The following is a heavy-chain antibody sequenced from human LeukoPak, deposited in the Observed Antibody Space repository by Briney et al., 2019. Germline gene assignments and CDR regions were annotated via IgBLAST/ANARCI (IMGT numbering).Heavy chain of an antibody. Sequence: SETLSLTCAVSGGSISSSNWWSWVRQPPGKGLEWIGEIYHSGSTNYNPSLKSRVTISVDTSKNQFSLKLSSVTAADTAVYYCASYTAMVTRRFDYWGQGTLVTVSS. J-gene: IGHJ4*02. D-gene: IGHD5-18*01. CDR3: ASYTAMVTRRFDY. CDR2: IYHSGST. CDR1: GGSISSSNW. V-gene: IGHV4-4*02.